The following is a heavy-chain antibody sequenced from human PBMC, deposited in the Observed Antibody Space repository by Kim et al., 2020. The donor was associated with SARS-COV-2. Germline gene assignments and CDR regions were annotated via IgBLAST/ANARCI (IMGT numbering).Heavy chain of an antibody. CDR1: GFTFSSYS. CDR2: ISSSSSTI. J-gene: IGHJ3*02. CDR3: AREIKSSGWYRLYDAFDI. Sequence: GGSLRLSCAASGFTFSSYSMNWVRQAPGKGLEWVSYISSSSSTIYYADSVKGRFTISRDNAKNSLYLQMNSLRDEDTAVYYCAREIKSSGWYRLYDAFDIWGQGTMVTVSS. D-gene: IGHD6-19*01. V-gene: IGHV3-48*02.